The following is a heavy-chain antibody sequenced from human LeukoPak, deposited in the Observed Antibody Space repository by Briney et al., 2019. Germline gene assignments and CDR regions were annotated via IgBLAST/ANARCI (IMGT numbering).Heavy chain of an antibody. D-gene: IGHD3-16*01. CDR2: VYFDGGT. J-gene: IGHJ5*02. V-gene: IGHV4-39*07. CDR1: GGSVTSGTYH. Sequence: SETLSLTCSVSGGSVTSGTYHWGWVRQPPGKGLEWIGSVYFDGGTHYNPSLQSRVTISVDTSKNQFSLRLSSVTAADTALYYCARDHYYDGRGRFDPWGQGTLVTVSS. CDR3: ARDHYYDGRGRFDP.